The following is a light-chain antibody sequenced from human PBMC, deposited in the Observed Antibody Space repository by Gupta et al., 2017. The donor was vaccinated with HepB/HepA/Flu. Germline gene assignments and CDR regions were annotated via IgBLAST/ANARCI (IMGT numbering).Light chain of an antibody. CDR2: GAS. CDR1: QSVSSSY. Sequence: EFVLTQSPGTLSLSPGERATLSCRASQSVSSSYLAWYQQKPGQAPRLLIYGASSRATGIPVRFSGSGSGTDFTLTISRLEPEDFAVYYCQQYCSSPPRLTFGGGTKVEIK. V-gene: IGKV3-20*01. J-gene: IGKJ4*01. CDR3: QQYCSSPPRLT.